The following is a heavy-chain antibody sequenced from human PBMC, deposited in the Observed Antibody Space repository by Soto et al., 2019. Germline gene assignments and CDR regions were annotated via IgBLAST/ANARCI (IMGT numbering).Heavy chain of an antibody. J-gene: IGHJ4*02. CDR1: GFTFTRFS. CDR2: ISSTTNYI. Sequence: GGSLRLPCAASGFTFTRFSMNWVRQAPGKGLEWVSSISSTTNYIYYGDSMKGRFTISRDNAKNSLYLEMNSLRAEDTAVYYCARESEDLTSNFDYWGQGTLVTVSS. CDR3: ARESEDLTSNFDY. V-gene: IGHV3-21*06.